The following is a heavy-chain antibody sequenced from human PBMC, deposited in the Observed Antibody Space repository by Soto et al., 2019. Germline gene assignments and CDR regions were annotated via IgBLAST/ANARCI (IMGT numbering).Heavy chain of an antibody. D-gene: IGHD2-15*01. CDR3: ASFGACSGGSCYYDY. CDR1: GGSISSYY. J-gene: IGHJ4*02. V-gene: IGHV4-59*01. CDR2: IYYSGST. Sequence: SETLSLTCTVSGGSISSYYWSWIRQPPGKGLEWIGYIYYSGSTNYNPSLKSRVTISVDTSKNQFSLKLSSVTAADTAVYYCASFGACSGGSCYYDYWGQGTLVTVSS.